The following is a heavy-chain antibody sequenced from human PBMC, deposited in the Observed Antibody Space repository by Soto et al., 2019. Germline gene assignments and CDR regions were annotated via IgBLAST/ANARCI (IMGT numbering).Heavy chain of an antibody. V-gene: IGHV4-34*01. J-gene: IGHJ4*02. D-gene: IGHD3-16*02. CDR1: GGSFSGYY. Sequence: SETLSLTCAVYGGSFSGYYWSWIRQPPGKGLEWIGEINHSGSTNYNPSLKSRVTISVDTSKNQFSLKLSSVTAADTAVYYCARGLSYDYIWGSYRYDYWGQGTLVTVSS. CDR2: INHSGST. CDR3: ARGLSYDYIWGSYRYDY.